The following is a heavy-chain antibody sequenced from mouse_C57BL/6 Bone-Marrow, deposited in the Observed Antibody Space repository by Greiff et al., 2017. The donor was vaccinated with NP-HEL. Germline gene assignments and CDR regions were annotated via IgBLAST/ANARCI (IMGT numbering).Heavy chain of an antibody. D-gene: IGHD1-1*01. J-gene: IGHJ1*03. CDR1: GFSLTSYG. Sequence: VQLQQSGPGLVQPSQSLSITCTVSGFSLTSYGVHWVRQSPGKGLEWLGVIWSGGSTDYNAAFISRLSISKDNSKSQVFFKMNSLQADDKAIYYCARGGYGSSFYWYFDVWGTGTTVTVSS. CDR3: ARGGYGSSFYWYFDV. V-gene: IGHV2-2*01. CDR2: IWSGGST.